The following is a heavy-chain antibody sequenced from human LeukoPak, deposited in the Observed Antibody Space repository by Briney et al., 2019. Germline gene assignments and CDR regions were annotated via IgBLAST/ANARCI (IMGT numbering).Heavy chain of an antibody. V-gene: IGHV3-74*01. CDR3: SSGYRYGDFDY. Sequence: GGSLRLSCAASGFTFRTHWMHWVRQVPGKGLVWVSRINSDGSSISYADSMKGRFTISRDNAKNTLYLQMNSLRAEDTAVYYCSSGYRYGDFDYWGQGTLVTVSS. J-gene: IGHJ4*02. CDR1: GFTFRTHW. CDR2: INSDGSSI. D-gene: IGHD5-18*01.